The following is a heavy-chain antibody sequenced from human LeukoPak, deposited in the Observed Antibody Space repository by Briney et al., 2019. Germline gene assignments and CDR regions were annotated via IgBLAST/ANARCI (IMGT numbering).Heavy chain of an antibody. CDR2: INSDGSST. Sequence: PGGSLRLSCAASGFTFSNYWMHWVRQAPGKGLVWVSRINSDGSSTVYADSVKGRFTISRDNAKSTLYLQMNSLRAEDTAVYYCARVPDGSVNYWGQGTLVTVSS. J-gene: IGHJ4*02. CDR1: GFTFSNYW. D-gene: IGHD3-10*01. V-gene: IGHV3-74*03. CDR3: ARVPDGSVNY.